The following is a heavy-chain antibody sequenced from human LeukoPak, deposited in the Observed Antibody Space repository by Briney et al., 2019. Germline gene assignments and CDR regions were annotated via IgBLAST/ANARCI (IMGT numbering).Heavy chain of an antibody. Sequence: PSETLSLTCTISGGSISYYYWSWIRQPPGKGRELIGFIYYIGSTDYNPSLKSRVTMSIDTSKNEFSLRLSSVTAADTAVYYCARLTMVRGIYDAFDIWGQGTMVTVSS. CDR3: ARLTMVRGIYDAFDI. CDR1: GGSISYYY. CDR2: IYYIGST. J-gene: IGHJ3*02. D-gene: IGHD3-10*01. V-gene: IGHV4-59*01.